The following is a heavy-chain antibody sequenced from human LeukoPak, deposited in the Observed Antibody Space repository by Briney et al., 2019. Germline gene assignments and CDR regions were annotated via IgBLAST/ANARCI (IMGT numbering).Heavy chain of an antibody. J-gene: IGHJ4*02. CDR1: GYTFTGYY. V-gene: IGHV1-18*04. CDR2: ISAYNGNT. CDR3: ARSSNYDFWSGYFNY. D-gene: IGHD3-3*01. Sequence: ASVKVSCKASGYTFTGYYMHWVRQAPGQGLEWMGWISAYNGNTNYAQKLQGRVTMTTDTSTSTAYMELRSLRSDDTAVYYCARSSNYDFWSGYFNYWGQGTLVTVSS.